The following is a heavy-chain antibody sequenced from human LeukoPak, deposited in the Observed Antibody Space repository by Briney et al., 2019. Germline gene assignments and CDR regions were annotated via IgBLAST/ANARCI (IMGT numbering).Heavy chain of an antibody. D-gene: IGHD3-9*01. CDR1: GGSFSGCY. CDR2: INHSGST. Sequence: SETLSLTCAVYGGSFSGCYWSWIRQPPGKGLEWIGEINHSGSTNYNPSLKSRVTISVDTSKNQFSLKLSSVTAADTAVYYCARGENVYDILTGYYNVYAFDIWGQGTMVTVSS. V-gene: IGHV4-34*01. CDR3: ARGENVYDILTGYYNVYAFDI. J-gene: IGHJ3*02.